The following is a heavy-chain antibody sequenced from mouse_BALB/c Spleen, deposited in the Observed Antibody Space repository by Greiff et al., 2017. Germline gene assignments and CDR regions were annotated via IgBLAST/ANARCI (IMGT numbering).Heavy chain of an antibody. CDR1: GYTFTDYY. Sequence: QVQLQQSGAELARPGASVKLSCKASGYTFTDYYINWVKQRTGQGLEWIGEIYPGSGNTYYNEKFKGKATLTADKSSSTAYMQLSSLTSEDSAVYFGARQGTTVVATDYWGQGTTLTVSA. D-gene: IGHD1-1*01. V-gene: IGHV1-77*01. CDR2: IYPGSGNT. J-gene: IGHJ2*01. CDR3: ARQGTTVVATDY.